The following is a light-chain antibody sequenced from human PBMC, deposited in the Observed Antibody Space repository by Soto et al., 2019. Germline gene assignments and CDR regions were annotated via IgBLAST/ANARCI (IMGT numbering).Light chain of an antibody. CDR2: GAS. Sequence: EIVLTQSPGTLYLSAGERVTLFCRASQTFSNSFLSWFQQIPGQAPRLLIYGASMRATGIPDRFSGSGSGTDFTLTISRLEPEDFVVYYCQQCGSSSTFGQGTRLETK. J-gene: IGKJ5*01. CDR3: QQCGSSST. V-gene: IGKV3-20*01. CDR1: QTFSNSF.